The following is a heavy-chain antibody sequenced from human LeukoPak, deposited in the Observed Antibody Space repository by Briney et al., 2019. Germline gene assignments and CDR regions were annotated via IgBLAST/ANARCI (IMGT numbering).Heavy chain of an antibody. CDR3: TKAIRHQLLSEY. J-gene: IGHJ4*02. V-gene: IGHV1-8*01. CDR2: MNPISGET. Sequence: GSVSVSCTASGYTFTDYDVRWVRQAARQGVEWMGGMNPISGETVYAQNFQGRLTIKRESYRTTAYTELSSLRYADTAVYFCTKAIRHQLLSEYWGQGPQVTVSS. CDR1: GYTFTDYD. D-gene: IGHD2-2*01.